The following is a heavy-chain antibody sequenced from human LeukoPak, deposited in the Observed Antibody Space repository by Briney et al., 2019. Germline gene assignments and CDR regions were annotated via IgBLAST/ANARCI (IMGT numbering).Heavy chain of an antibody. CDR3: ARVQRELDY. CDR2: ISSSSSTI. D-gene: IGHD1-26*01. J-gene: IGHJ4*02. CDR1: GFNLRTYS. Sequence: GGSLRPSCAAPGFNLRTYSMNWVRQAPGKGLEWVSYISSSSSTIYYADSVKGRFTISRDNAKNSLYLQMNSLRDEDTAVYYCARVQRELDYWGQGTLVTVSS. V-gene: IGHV3-48*02.